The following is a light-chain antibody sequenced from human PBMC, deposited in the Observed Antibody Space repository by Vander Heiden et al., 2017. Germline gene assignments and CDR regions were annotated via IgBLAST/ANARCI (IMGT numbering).Light chain of an antibody. V-gene: IGKV4-1*01. J-gene: IGKJ2*01. CDR1: QSVLYSYNNKNY. CDR3: QQYYSTPPYT. Sequence: DIVMTQSPDSLAVSLGERATINCKSSQSVLYSYNNKNYLAWYQQKPGQPPKLLIYWASTRESGVPDRFSGSGSGTDFTLTISSLQAEDVAVYYCQQYYSTPPYTFGQGTKLEIK. CDR2: WAS.